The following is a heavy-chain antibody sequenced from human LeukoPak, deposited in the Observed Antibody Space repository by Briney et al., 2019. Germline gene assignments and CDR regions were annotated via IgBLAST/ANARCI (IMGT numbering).Heavy chain of an antibody. V-gene: IGHV4-59*08. CDR1: GGSISSYY. J-gene: IGHJ4*02. Sequence: SETLSLTCTVSGGSISSYYWSWIRQPPGKGLEWIGYIYYSGSTNYNPSLKSRVTISVDTSKNQFSLKLSSVTAADTAVYYCARQGHIAAHPRPVDYWGQGTLVTVSS. CDR2: IYYSGST. D-gene: IGHD6-6*01. CDR3: ARQGHIAAHPRPVDY.